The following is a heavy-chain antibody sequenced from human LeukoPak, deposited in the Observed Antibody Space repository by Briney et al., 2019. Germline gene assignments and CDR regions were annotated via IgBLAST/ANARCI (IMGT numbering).Heavy chain of an antibody. J-gene: IGHJ5*02. CDR2: IYYSGST. CDR1: GGSISSSSYY. Sequence: PSETLSLTCTVSGGSISSSSYYWGWIRQPPGKGLEWIGSIYYSGSTYYNPSLKSRVTISVDTSKNQFSLKLSSVTAADTAVYYCAIEMSIAVAGTGVGGGFDPWGQGTLVTVSS. V-gene: IGHV4-39*07. D-gene: IGHD6-19*01. CDR3: AIEMSIAVAGTGVGGGFDP.